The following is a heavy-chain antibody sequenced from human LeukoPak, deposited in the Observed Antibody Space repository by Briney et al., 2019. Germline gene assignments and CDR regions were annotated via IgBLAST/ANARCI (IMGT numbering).Heavy chain of an antibody. CDR1: GGSFSGYY. CDR2: INHSGST. Sequence: SETLSFTCAGYGGSFSGYYCIWIRHPPPKRLKGIGEINHSGSTNYNPSLKSRVTISVDTSKNQFSLKLSSVTAADTAVYFCARGKSRGSHIDYWGQGTLVTVSS. J-gene: IGHJ4*02. V-gene: IGHV4-34*01. CDR3: ARGKSRGSHIDY. D-gene: IGHD1-26*01.